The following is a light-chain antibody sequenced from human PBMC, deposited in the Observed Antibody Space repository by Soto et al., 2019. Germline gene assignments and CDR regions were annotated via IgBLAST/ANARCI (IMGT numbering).Light chain of an antibody. Sequence: IQMTQSPSTLSASVGDRVAITCRASQSIGVWLAWYQQKPGKAPRFLIYTASTLESGVPSRFSGSGSGTEFTLTISSLHPDDFATYYCQQHKDYSWTFGQGTKVEFK. J-gene: IGKJ1*01. CDR1: QSIGVW. CDR2: TAS. V-gene: IGKV1-5*03. CDR3: QQHKDYSWT.